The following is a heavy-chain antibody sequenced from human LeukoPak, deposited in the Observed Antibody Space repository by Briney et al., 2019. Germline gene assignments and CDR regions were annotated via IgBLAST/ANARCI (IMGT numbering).Heavy chain of an antibody. D-gene: IGHD6-19*01. CDR2: ISYSGST. J-gene: IGHJ4*02. CDR1: GVSISSYY. Sequence: SETLSLTCTVSGVSISSYYWSWIPQPPGKGLEWIGYISYSGSTNYNPSLKSRVTISVDTSKNQFSLKLSSVTAADTAVYYCARRSDSGWFFDFWGQGTLVTVSS. CDR3: ARRSDSGWFFDF. V-gene: IGHV4-59*08.